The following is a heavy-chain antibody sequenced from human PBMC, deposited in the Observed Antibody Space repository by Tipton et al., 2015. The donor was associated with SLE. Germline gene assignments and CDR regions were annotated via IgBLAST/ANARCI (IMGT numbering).Heavy chain of an antibody. J-gene: IGHJ4*02. CDR1: GFTFSSYW. V-gene: IGHV3-7*01. Sequence: SLRLSCAASGFTFSSYWMSWVRQAPGKGLEWVANIKQDGSEKYYVDSVKGRFTISRDNAKNSLYLQMNSLRAEDTAVYYCAKDMYYDSSGSVDYWGQGTLVTVSS. D-gene: IGHD3-22*01. CDR2: IKQDGSEK. CDR3: AKDMYYDSSGSVDY.